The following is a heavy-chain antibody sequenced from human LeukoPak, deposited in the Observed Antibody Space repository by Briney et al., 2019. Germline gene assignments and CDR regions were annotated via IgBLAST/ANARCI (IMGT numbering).Heavy chain of an antibody. CDR1: GGSIITGDYY. Sequence: SATLSLTCIVSGGSIITGDYYWSWIRQPPGKGLQWIGYIYYSGSTYYDPSLKSRVKISVDTSKNQFSLRLSSVTAADTAMYYCARAFGVSINGGWFDPWGQGTLVTVSS. CDR2: IYYSGST. V-gene: IGHV4-30-4*08. CDR3: ARAFGVSINGGWFDP. D-gene: IGHD3-3*01. J-gene: IGHJ5*02.